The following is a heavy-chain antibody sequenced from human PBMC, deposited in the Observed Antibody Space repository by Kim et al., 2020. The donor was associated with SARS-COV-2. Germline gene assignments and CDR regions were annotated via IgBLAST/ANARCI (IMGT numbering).Heavy chain of an antibody. CDR1: GFTFSSYA. Sequence: GGSLRLSCAASGFTFSSYAMHWVRQAPGKGLEWVAVISYDGSNKYYADSVKGRFTISRDNSKNTLYLQMNSLRAEDTAVYYCARGRRGPAAAYYYGMDVWGQGTTVTVSS. V-gene: IGHV3-30-3*01. D-gene: IGHD2-2*01. CDR2: ISYDGSNK. CDR3: ARGRRGPAAAYYYGMDV. J-gene: IGHJ6*02.